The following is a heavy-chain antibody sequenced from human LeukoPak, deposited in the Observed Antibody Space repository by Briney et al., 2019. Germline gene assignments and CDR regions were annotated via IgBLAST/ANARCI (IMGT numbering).Heavy chain of an antibody. CDR2: IWYDGSNK. D-gene: IGHD1-1*01. Sequence: GRSLRLSCAASGFTFSSYGMHWVRQAPGKGLEWVAVIWYDGSNKYYADSVKGRFTISRDNSKNTLYLQMNSLRADDTAVYYCARGGLEPVDYWGQGTMVTVSS. CDR3: ARGGLEPVDY. J-gene: IGHJ4*02. V-gene: IGHV3-33*01. CDR1: GFTFSSYG.